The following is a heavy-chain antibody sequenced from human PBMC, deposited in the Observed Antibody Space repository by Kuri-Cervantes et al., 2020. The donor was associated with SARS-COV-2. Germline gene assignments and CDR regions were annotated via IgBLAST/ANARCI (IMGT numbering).Heavy chain of an antibody. J-gene: IGHJ4*02. CDR2: IRYDGNER. CDR1: GFAFSFHG. D-gene: IGHD3-3*01. CDR3: ARGFITVFGVITKGTDY. Sequence: GESLKISCAASGFAFSFHGMHWVRQAPDKGLEWVAFIRYDGNERYYVDSVKGRFTTSRDNAKNSLFLRMDSLRAEDTAVYYCARGFITVFGVITKGTDYWGQGTLVTVSS. V-gene: IGHV3-30*02.